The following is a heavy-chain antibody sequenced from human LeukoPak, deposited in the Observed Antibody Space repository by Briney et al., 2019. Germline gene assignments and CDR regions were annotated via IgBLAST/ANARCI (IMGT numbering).Heavy chain of an antibody. D-gene: IGHD3-10*01. CDR1: GGTFSSYA. CDR3: AGSILGAYYFDY. CDR2: IIPIFGTA. V-gene: IGHV1-69*05. J-gene: IGHJ4*02. Sequence: SVMVSCKASGGTFSSYAISWVRQAPGQGLEWMGGIIPIFGTANYAQKFQGRVTITTDESTSTAYMELSSLRSEDTAVYYCAGSILGAYYFDYWGQGTLVTVSS.